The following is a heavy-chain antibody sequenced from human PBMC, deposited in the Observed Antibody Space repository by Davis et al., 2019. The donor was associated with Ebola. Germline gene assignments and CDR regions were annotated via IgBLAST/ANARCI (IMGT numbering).Heavy chain of an antibody. V-gene: IGHV3-21*01. J-gene: IGHJ4*02. CDR2: ISSSSSYI. D-gene: IGHD3-10*01. CDR3: ARDLYYYGSGSFDY. CDR1: GFTFSSYS. Sequence: GESLKISCAASGFTFSSYSMNWVRQAPGKGLEWVSSISSSSSYIYYADSVKGRFTISRDNAKNSLYLQMNSLRAEDTAVYYCARDLYYYGSGSFDYWGQGTLVTVSS.